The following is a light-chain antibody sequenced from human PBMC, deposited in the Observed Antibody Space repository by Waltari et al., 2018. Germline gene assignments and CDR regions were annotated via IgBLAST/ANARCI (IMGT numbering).Light chain of an antibody. CDR3: QAWDGTTAV. V-gene: IGLV3-1*01. CDR2: QDT. J-gene: IGLJ2*01. Sequence: SNELTQPPSVSVSPGQTATITCSKETLKDKYAYWYQQKPGQSPVLVIFQDTKRPSGIPERFSGSTSGNTATLTITGTHPMDEADFYCQAWDGTTAVFGGGTKLTVL. CDR1: TLKDKY.